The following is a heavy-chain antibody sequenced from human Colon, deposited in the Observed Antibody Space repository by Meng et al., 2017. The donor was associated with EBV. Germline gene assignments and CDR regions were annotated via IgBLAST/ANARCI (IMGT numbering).Heavy chain of an antibody. J-gene: IGHJ5*02. CDR1: GDSISSGDYS. V-gene: IGHV4-30-2*01. CDR2: IYHGGTT. Sequence: QLPLQESDSALVQPSQSLSLTCAVSGDSISSGDYSWSWIRQPPGQGLEWIGYIYHGGTTYNTSLKSRVTISVDNSKNQFSLRLTSVTAADTAVYYCARGPYCGGDCYWFDPWGQGTLVTVSS. CDR3: ARGPYCGGDCYWFDP. D-gene: IGHD2-21*02.